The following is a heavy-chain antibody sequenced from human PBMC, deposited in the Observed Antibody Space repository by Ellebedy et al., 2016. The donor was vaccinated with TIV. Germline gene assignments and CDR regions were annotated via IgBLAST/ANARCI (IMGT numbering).Heavy chain of an antibody. CDR3: ARDSGPRTGIGWYFDL. J-gene: IGHJ2*01. Sequence: ASVKVSCKASGGTFSSYAISWVRQAPGQGLEWMGGIIPIFGTANYAQKFQGRVTITADESTSTAYMELSSLRSEDTAVYYCARDSGPRTGIGWYFDLWGRGTLVTVSS. D-gene: IGHD1-14*01. CDR2: IIPIFGTA. CDR1: GGTFSSYA. V-gene: IGHV1-69*13.